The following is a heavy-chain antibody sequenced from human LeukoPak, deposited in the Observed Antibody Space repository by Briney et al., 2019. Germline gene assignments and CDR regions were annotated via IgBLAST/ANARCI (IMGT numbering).Heavy chain of an antibody. CDR3: ARDLGYGDYESFDY. Sequence: GGSLRLSCAASGFTVSSNYMSWVRQAPGKGLEWVSVIYSGGSTYYADSAKGRFTISRDNSKNTLYLQMNSLRAEDTAVYYCARDLGYGDYESFDYWGQGTLVTVSS. D-gene: IGHD4-17*01. CDR1: GFTVSSNY. CDR2: IYSGGST. V-gene: IGHV3-66*02. J-gene: IGHJ4*02.